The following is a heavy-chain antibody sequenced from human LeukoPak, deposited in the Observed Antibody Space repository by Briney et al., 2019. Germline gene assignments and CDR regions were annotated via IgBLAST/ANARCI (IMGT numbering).Heavy chain of an antibody. Sequence: SETLSLTCSVSGGSISGYYWTWMRQPARGGLEWIGRIYSSGTFYSNPSLESRVTISLDASNNQFSLKLTSVTAADTAVYYCARGTEMTKIAGHYSFDQWGRGTLVSVSS. D-gene: IGHD5-24*01. CDR3: ARGTEMTKIAGHYSFDQ. V-gene: IGHV4-4*07. CDR2: IYSSGTF. CDR1: GGSISGYY. J-gene: IGHJ4*02.